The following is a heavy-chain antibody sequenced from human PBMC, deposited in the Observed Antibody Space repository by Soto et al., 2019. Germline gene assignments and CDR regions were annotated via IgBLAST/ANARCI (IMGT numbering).Heavy chain of an antibody. Sequence: EVPLVESGGGLVQPGRSLRLSCAASGFSFDEYGMHWVRQAPGKGLEWVSGISWNSGTIGYADSVKGRFSISRDNAKKSLYLQMNSLRAEDTAVYYCARESWNGGYWGQGTLVTVSS. CDR3: ARESWNGGY. CDR2: ISWNSGTI. D-gene: IGHD1-1*01. V-gene: IGHV3-9*01. J-gene: IGHJ4*02. CDR1: GFSFDEYG.